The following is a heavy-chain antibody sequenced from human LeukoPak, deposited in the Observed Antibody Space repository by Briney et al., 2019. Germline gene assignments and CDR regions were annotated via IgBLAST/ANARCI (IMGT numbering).Heavy chain of an antibody. Sequence: ASVKVSCKASGYTFTGYYMHWVRQAPGQGLEWMGWINPDSGGTNYAQKFQGRVTMTRDTSISTAYMELSRLRSDDTAVYYCARDYLVGVGATRWLVGAFGIWGQGTMVTVSS. V-gene: IGHV1-2*02. CDR3: ARDYLVGVGATRWLVGAFGI. CDR1: GYTFTGYY. CDR2: INPDSGGT. J-gene: IGHJ3*02. D-gene: IGHD1-26*01.